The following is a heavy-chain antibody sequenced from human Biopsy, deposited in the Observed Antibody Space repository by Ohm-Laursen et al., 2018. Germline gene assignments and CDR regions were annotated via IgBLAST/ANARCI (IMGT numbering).Heavy chain of an antibody. CDR2: IDSSAAST. CDR1: GFTFKNYA. CDR3: ASDLNGDPSAFDY. Sequence: SLRLSCAASGFTFKNYAMNWVRQAPGMGLDWVSSIDSSAASTFYADSVKGRFTISRDNSKNTLFLRMNSLRAADTAIYYCASDLNGDPSAFDYWGQGTPVTVSS. D-gene: IGHD4-17*01. V-gene: IGHV3-23*01. J-gene: IGHJ4*02.